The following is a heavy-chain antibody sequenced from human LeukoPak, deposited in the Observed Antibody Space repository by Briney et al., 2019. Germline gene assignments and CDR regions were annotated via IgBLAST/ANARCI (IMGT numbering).Heavy chain of an antibody. V-gene: IGHV4-39*07. CDR3: ARDLQGDGYNRAEFDY. CDR1: GGSISITSYY. CDR2: MYSSGST. Sequence: PSETLSLTCTASGGSISITSYYWGWIRQPPGKGLEWIGSMYSSGSTYYNPSLKSRVTISVDTSKNQFSLKLSSVTAADTAVYYCARDLQGDGYNRAEFDYWGQGTLVTVSS. D-gene: IGHD5-24*01. J-gene: IGHJ4*02.